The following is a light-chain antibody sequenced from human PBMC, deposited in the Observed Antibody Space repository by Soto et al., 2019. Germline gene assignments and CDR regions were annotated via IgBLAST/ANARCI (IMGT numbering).Light chain of an antibody. CDR2: DAS. CDR3: QQSFSIPFT. CDR1: QTIGKY. V-gene: IGKV1-39*01. J-gene: IGKJ3*01. Sequence: DIQMTQSPSSLSATVGDRVTITCRASQTIGKYLNWYQQQPGKVPKLLIYDASYLQSGVTSRFSGSESGTDFTLNISDLRPEDVATYYCQQSFSIPFTFGPGTKVDIK.